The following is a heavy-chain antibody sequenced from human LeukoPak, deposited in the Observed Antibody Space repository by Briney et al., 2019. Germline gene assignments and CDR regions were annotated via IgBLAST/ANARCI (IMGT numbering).Heavy chain of an antibody. CDR2: ISYDEINK. V-gene: IGHV3-30-3*01. D-gene: IGHD2-8*01. CDR1: GFTFSSYA. CDR3: ARDQALYGNGAFNI. Sequence: GGSLRLSCAASGFTFSSYAMHWVRQAPGKGLEWVAVISYDEINKYYADSVKGRFTISRDNSKNTLYMQMSSLRAEDTAVYYCARDQALYGNGAFNIWGQGTLATVSS. J-gene: IGHJ3*02.